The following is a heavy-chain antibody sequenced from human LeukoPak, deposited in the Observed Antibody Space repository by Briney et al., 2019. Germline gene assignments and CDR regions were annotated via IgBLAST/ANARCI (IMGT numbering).Heavy chain of an antibody. Sequence: ASVKVSCKASGGTFSSYAISWVRQAPGQGLEWMGGIIPIFGTANYAQKFQGRVTITADESTSTAYMELSSLRSEDTAVYYCARVVVGYDSSGFDDYWGQGTLVTVSS. CDR3: ARVVVGYDSSGFDDY. CDR1: GGTFSSYA. V-gene: IGHV1-69*13. CDR2: IIPIFGTA. D-gene: IGHD3-22*01. J-gene: IGHJ4*02.